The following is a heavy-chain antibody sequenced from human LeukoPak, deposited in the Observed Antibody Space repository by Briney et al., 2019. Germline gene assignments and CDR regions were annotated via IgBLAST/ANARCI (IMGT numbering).Heavy chain of an antibody. CDR2: IIPIFGTA. V-gene: IGHV1-69*01. CDR3: ARAPLLAAAGTRGFDY. D-gene: IGHD6-13*01. Sequence: SVKVSCKASGGTFSSYAISWVRQAPGQGLEWMGGIIPIFGTANYAQKFQGRVTITADESTSTAYMELSSLRSEDTAVYYCARAPLLAAAGTRGFDYWGQGTLVAVSS. J-gene: IGHJ4*02. CDR1: GGTFSSYA.